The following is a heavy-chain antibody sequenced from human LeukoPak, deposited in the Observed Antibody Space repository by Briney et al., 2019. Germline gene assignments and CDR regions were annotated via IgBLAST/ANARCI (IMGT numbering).Heavy chain of an antibody. D-gene: IGHD6-13*01. J-gene: IGHJ3*02. Sequence: GGSLRLSCAASRLIVSSNYMAWVRQAPGKGLEWVSVIYSGGNTYYADSVKGRFTISRDNSKNTLYLQMNSLRAEDTAVYYCARGRLAAAKRHAFDIWGQGTMVTVSS. CDR2: IYSGGNT. CDR3: ARGRLAAAKRHAFDI. V-gene: IGHV3-66*01. CDR1: RLIVSSNY.